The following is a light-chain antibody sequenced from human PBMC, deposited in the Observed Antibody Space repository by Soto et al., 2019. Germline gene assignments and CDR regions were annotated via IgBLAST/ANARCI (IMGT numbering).Light chain of an antibody. V-gene: IGLV2-14*01. CDR2: EVS. Sequence: QSVLTQPASVSGSPGQSITISCTGTSSDVGDYDFVSWYQHHPGKAPKLMIYEVSNRPSGVSNRFSGSKSGNTASLTISGLQAEDEADYYCNSYTSSSTRVFGGGTKVTVL. CDR3: NSYTSSSTRV. CDR1: SSDVGDYDF. J-gene: IGLJ3*02.